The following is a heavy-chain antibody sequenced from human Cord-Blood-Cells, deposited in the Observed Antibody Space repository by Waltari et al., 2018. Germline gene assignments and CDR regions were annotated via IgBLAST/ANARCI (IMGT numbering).Heavy chain of an antibody. D-gene: IGHD2-21*01. Sequence: QLQLQESGPGLVKPSATLSLTCTVSGGSISSSSYYWGWIRQPPGKGLEWIGSIYYSGSTYYNPSLKSRVTISVDTSKNQFSLKLSSVTAADTAVYYCARLGYCGGDCFDYWGQGTLVTVSS. CDR3: ARLGYCGGDCFDY. CDR1: GGSISSSSYY. V-gene: IGHV4-39*01. J-gene: IGHJ4*02. CDR2: IYYSGST.